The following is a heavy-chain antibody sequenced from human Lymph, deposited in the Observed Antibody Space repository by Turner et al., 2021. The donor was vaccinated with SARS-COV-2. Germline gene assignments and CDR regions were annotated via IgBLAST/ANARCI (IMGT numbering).Heavy chain of an antibody. D-gene: IGHD2-21*02. V-gene: IGHV4-59*01. CDR2: IYYRGST. J-gene: IGHJ5*02. Sequence: QVQLQESGPRLVKPWETLSLPCTVSGGSMNRNYWIWIRQPPGKRLGWIGYIYYRGSTNYIPSLESRVTISVDTSRNQFSLNLTSVTAADTAIYYCARETVNNWVDPWGQGTLVTVSS. CDR3: ARETVNNWVDP. CDR1: GGSMNRNY.